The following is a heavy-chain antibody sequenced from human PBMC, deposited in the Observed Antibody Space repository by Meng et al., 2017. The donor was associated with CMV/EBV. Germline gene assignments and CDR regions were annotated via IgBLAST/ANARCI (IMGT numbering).Heavy chain of an antibody. V-gene: IGHV2-70D*14. CDR2: IDWDDDK. CDR1: GFSLSTSGMR. Sequence: SGPTLVKPTQTLTLTCTFSGFSLSTSGMRVSWIRQPPGKALEWLARIDWDDDKFYSTSLKTRLTISKDTSKNQVVLTMTNMDPVDTATYDCARDHTDNYYGMDVWGQGTTVTVSS. J-gene: IGHJ6*02. D-gene: IGHD4-17*01. CDR3: ARDHTDNYYGMDV.